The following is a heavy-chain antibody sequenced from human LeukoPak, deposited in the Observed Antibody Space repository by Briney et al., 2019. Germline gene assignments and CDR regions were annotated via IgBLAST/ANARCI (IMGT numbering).Heavy chain of an antibody. Sequence: GASVKVSCKASGYTFTRWNFSWVRQAPGQGLEWMGWISTYNGDTKYAQKFQGRVPMNTDTSTTTTYMELRSLTSDDTAVYYCARDSDWVFDLWGRGTLVTVSS. CDR3: ARDSDWVFDL. D-gene: IGHD3-9*01. CDR2: ISTYNGDT. CDR1: GYTFTRWN. J-gene: IGHJ2*01. V-gene: IGHV1-18*01.